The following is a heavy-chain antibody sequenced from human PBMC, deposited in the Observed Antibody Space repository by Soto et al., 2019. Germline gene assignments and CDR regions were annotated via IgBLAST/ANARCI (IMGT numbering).Heavy chain of an antibody. CDR2: IIPIFGTA. J-gene: IGHJ6*02. V-gene: IGHV1-69*01. D-gene: IGHD6-6*01. CDR1: GGTFSRHA. Sequence: QVQLVQSGAEVRKPGSSVKVSCKASGGTFSRHAISWVRQAPGQGLEWMGGIIPIFGTANHAQKFQGRVTIIADESTSTVYMELSSLRSEDTAMYYCAKDLSSSSRYYYYGMDVWGQGTTVTVSS. CDR3: AKDLSSSSRYYYYGMDV.